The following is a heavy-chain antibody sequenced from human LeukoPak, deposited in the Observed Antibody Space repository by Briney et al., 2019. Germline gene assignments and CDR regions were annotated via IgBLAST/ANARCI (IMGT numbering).Heavy chain of an antibody. CDR2: IIPIFGTA. Sequence: ASVKVSCKASGGTFSSYAISWVRQAPGQGLEWMERIIPIFGTANYAQKFQGRVTITTDESTSTAYVELSSLRSEDTAVYYCATGWSANYFDYWGQGTLVTVSS. D-gene: IGHD6-19*01. CDR1: GGTFSSYA. V-gene: IGHV1-69*05. J-gene: IGHJ4*02. CDR3: ATGWSANYFDY.